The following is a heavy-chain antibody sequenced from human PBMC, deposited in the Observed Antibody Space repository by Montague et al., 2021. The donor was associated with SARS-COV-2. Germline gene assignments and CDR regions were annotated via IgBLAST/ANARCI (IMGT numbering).Heavy chain of an antibody. CDR2: VYTSGST. Sequence: SETLSLTCTVSGDSISYFYWCWIRQPAGKGLEWIWRVYTSGSTNYNPSLNSRVTMSVDTSKKQFSLRLSPVTAADTAVYYCARDVVAAPGTFDYWGQGTLVTVSS. CDR3: ARDVVAAPGTFDY. V-gene: IGHV4-4*07. D-gene: IGHD6-13*01. CDR1: GDSISYFY. J-gene: IGHJ4*02.